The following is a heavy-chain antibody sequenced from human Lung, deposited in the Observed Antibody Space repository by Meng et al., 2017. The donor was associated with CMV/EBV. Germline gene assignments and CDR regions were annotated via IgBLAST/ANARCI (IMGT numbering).Heavy chain of an antibody. CDR3: ARRPWGLDV. CDR1: GFTFSSYW. CDR2: INQDGSEK. V-gene: IGHV3-7*01. Sequence: GESLKISCAASGFTFSSYWMSRVRQAPGKGLEWVANINQDGSEKYYVDSVEGRFTISRDNAKDSLYLQMNALRAEDTAVYYCARRPWGLDVWGQGTTVTVSS. J-gene: IGHJ6*02.